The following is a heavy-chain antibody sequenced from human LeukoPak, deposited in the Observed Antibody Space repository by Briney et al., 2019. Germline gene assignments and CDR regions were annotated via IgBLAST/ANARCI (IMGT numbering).Heavy chain of an antibody. CDR1: GFTLSNYA. CDR3: AKDGGTHFDH. CDR2: ISSSGTTI. Sequence: GGSPRLSCAASGFTLSNYAMTWVRQAPGKGLEWVSYISSSGTTISYAQSVKGRFTITRDNTQNSLTLHMNTLRADDTAVYYCAKDGGTHFDHWGQGTLVTVSS. J-gene: IGHJ4*02. V-gene: IGHV3-48*01. D-gene: IGHD1-26*01.